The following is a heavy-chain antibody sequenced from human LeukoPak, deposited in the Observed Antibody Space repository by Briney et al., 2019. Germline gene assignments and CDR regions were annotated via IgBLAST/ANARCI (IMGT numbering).Heavy chain of an antibody. V-gene: IGHV4-61*02. CDR2: IYSSGST. J-gene: IGHJ3*02. D-gene: IGHD2-2*01. CDR1: GGSISSGSYY. CDR3: VKSNSRYQPWTLDI. Sequence: PSETLSLTCTVSGGSISSGSYYWSWIRQPAGEGLEWIGRIYSSGSTNYSPSLKSRVTISVDTSNNQLSLKVNSVTAADTAMYYCVKSNSRYQPWTLDIWGRGTMVTVSS.